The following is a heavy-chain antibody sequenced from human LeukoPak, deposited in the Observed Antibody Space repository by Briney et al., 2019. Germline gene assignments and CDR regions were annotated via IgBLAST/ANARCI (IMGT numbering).Heavy chain of an antibody. CDR3: ARVGPGYSYGYFDY. CDR2: IYSGGST. Sequence: GGSLRLSCAASGFTVSINYMSWVRQAPGKGLEWVSVIYSGGSTYYADSVKGRFTISRDNSKNTLYLQMNSLRVEDTAVYYCARVGPGYSYGYFDYWGQGTLVTVSS. J-gene: IGHJ4*02. D-gene: IGHD5-18*01. CDR1: GFTVSINY. V-gene: IGHV3-66*01.